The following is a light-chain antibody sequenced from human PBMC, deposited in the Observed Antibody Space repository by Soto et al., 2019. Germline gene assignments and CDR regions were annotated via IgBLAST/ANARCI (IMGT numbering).Light chain of an antibody. Sequence: QSVLTQPPSVSGAPGQRVTISCTGSFSNIGAAYDVHWYQQFPGSAPKLLIYGNNNRPSGVPDRFSGSKSATSASLAITGLQAEDEADYYCQSYDTSLSASVFGGGTKLTVL. CDR3: QSYDTSLSASV. CDR2: GNN. V-gene: IGLV1-40*01. CDR1: FSNIGAAYD. J-gene: IGLJ2*01.